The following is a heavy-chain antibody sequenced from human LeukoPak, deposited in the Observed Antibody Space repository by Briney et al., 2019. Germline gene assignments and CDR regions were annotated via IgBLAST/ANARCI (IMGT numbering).Heavy chain of an antibody. D-gene: IGHD1-1*01. CDR2: INHSGST. CDR1: GGSFSGYY. J-gene: IGHJ6*03. V-gene: IGHV4-34*01. Sequence: SETLSLTCAVYGGSFSGYYWSWIRQPPGKGLEWIGEINHSGSTNYNPSLKSRVTISVDTSKNQFSLKLGSVTAADTAVYHCARVSWFPGTSYYYMDVWGKGTTVTVSS. CDR3: ARVSWFPGTSYYYMDV.